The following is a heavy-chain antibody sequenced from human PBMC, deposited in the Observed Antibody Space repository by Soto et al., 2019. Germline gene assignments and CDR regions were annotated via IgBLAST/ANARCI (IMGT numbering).Heavy chain of an antibody. CDR2: MSGSGVST. Sequence: EVQLLESGGGLVQPVGSLRLSCAASGFTFSSYAMSCVRQAPGKGLEWVSAMSGSGVSTYYSDSVKGRFTISRDNSKHTLYLQMNSLRAEDTAVYYCAKIPPSSSWSLDDFDIWGQGTMVTVSS. CDR1: GFTFSSYA. D-gene: IGHD6-13*01. CDR3: AKIPPSSSWSLDDFDI. V-gene: IGHV3-23*01. J-gene: IGHJ3*02.